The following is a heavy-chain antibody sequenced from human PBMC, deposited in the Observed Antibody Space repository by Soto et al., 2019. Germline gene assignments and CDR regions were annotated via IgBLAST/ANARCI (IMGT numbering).Heavy chain of an antibody. CDR1: GFTFSSYG. CDR3: AKDAYSSGWYWNYYGMDV. CDR2: ISYDGSNK. J-gene: IGHJ6*02. Sequence: QVPLVESGGGVVQPGRSLRLSCAASGFTFSSYGMHWVRQAPGKGLEWVAVISYDGSNKYYADSVKGRFTISRDNSKNTLYLQMNSLRAEDTAVYYCAKDAYSSGWYWNYYGMDVWGQGTTVTVSS. V-gene: IGHV3-30*18. D-gene: IGHD6-19*01.